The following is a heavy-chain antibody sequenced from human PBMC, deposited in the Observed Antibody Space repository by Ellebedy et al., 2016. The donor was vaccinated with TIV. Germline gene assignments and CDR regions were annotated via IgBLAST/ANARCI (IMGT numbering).Heavy chain of an antibody. Sequence: GESLKISCAASEFSFSSYGMHWVRQAPGKGLEWAAVIWYDGSKKYYTNSVKGRFTISRDTSKSTLYLQMNSLKVEDTAVYYCARGRESREGTYGMDVWGQGTTVTVSS. CDR2: IWYDGSKK. J-gene: IGHJ6*02. CDR1: EFSFSSYG. CDR3: ARGRESREGTYGMDV. V-gene: IGHV3-33*08. D-gene: IGHD1-1*01.